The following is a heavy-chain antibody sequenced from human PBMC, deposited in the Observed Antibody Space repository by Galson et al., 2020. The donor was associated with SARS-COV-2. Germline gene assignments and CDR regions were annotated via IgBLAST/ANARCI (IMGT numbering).Heavy chain of an antibody. J-gene: IGHJ6*02. V-gene: IGHV4-4*07. CDR1: GGSIHSYC. CDR3: AKDQGQAVAGTRHYNNGMDV. CDR2: IYSSETT. D-gene: IGHD6-19*01. Sequence: SETLSLTCTVSGGSIHSYCWNWIRQPAGKGLEWIGRIYSSETTNYNPSLKSRVTMSIDTSKNQFSLKLSSVTAADTAMYYCAKDQGQAVAGTRHYNNGMDVWGQGTTVTVSS.